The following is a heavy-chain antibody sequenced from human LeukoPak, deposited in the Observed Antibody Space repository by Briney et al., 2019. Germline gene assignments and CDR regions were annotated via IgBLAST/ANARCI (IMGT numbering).Heavy chain of an antibody. CDR2: INPSGGST. J-gene: IGHJ4*02. Sequence: ASVKVSCKASGYTFTSYYMHWVRQAPGQGLEWMGIINPSGGSTSHAQKFQGRVTMTRDTSTSTVYMELSSLRSEDTAVYYCARGILIAAAGTSCFDYWGQGTLVTVSS. D-gene: IGHD6-13*01. V-gene: IGHV1-46*01. CDR1: GYTFTSYY. CDR3: ARGILIAAAGTSCFDY.